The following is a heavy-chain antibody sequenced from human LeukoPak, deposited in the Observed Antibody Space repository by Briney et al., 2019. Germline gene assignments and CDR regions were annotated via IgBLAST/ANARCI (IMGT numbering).Heavy chain of an antibody. CDR1: GYSFTSYW. D-gene: IGHD3-22*01. Sequence: GESLKISCKGSGYSFTSYWIGWVRLMPGKGLEWMGIIYPGDSDTRYSPSFQGQVTISADKSISTAYLQWSSLKASDTAMYYCARLYDSSGYYTVWYFDYWGQGTLVTVSS. V-gene: IGHV5-51*01. CDR3: ARLYDSSGYYTVWYFDY. J-gene: IGHJ4*02. CDR2: IYPGDSDT.